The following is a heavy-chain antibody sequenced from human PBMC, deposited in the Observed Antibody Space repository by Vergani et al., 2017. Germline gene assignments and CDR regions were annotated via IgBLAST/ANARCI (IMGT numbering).Heavy chain of an antibody. J-gene: IGHJ6*03. CDR1: GFTFSSYA. D-gene: IGHD3-10*01. CDR2: ISGSGGST. CDR3: ARDSRVGYYGSGRRNYYMDV. V-gene: IGHV3-23*01. Sequence: EVQLLESGGGLVQPGGSLRLSCAASGFTFSSYAMSWVRQAPGKGLEWVSAISGSGGSTYYADSVKGRFTISRDNSKNTLSLQMNSLRAEDTAVYYCARDSRVGYYGSGRRNYYMDVWGKGTTVTVSS.